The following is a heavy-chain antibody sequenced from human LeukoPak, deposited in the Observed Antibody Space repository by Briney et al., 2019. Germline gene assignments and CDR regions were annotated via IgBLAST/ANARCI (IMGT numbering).Heavy chain of an antibody. Sequence: SETLSLTCTVPGGSISSSSYYWGWIRQPPGKGLEWIGSIYYSGSTYYNPSLKSRVTISVDTSKNRFSLKLSSVTAADTAVYYCARHPIIAAAGTDFDYWGQGTLVTVSS. CDR3: ARHPIIAAAGTDFDY. CDR1: GGSISSSSYY. D-gene: IGHD6-13*01. CDR2: IYYSGST. V-gene: IGHV4-39*01. J-gene: IGHJ4*02.